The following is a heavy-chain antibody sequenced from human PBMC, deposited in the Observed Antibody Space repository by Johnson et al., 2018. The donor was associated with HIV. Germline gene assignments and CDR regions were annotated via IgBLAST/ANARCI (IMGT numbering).Heavy chain of an antibody. CDR2: IGTAGDT. Sequence: VQLVESGGGLVQPGGSLRLSCAASGFTFSSYDMHWVRQATGKGLEWVSAIGTAGDTYYPGSVKGRFTISRENAKNALYLQMNSLRAADTAVYYCARANDLSAFDIWGPGTMVTVSS. CDR1: GFTFSSYD. V-gene: IGHV3-13*01. J-gene: IGHJ3*02. D-gene: IGHD1-1*01. CDR3: ARANDLSAFDI.